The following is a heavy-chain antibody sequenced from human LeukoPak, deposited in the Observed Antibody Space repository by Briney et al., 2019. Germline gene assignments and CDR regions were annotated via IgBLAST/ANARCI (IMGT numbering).Heavy chain of an antibody. CDR1: GFTFSSYG. J-gene: IGHJ4*02. Sequence: PGGSLRLSCAASGFTFSSYGMHWVRQAPGKGLEWVAFMRYDGSNKYYADSVKGRFTISRDNSKNTLYLQMNSLRAEDTAVYYCAKSHHYDSSGYYYAPGWRGQGTLVTVSS. CDR3: AKSHHYDSSGYYYAPGW. CDR2: MRYDGSNK. V-gene: IGHV3-30*02. D-gene: IGHD3-22*01.